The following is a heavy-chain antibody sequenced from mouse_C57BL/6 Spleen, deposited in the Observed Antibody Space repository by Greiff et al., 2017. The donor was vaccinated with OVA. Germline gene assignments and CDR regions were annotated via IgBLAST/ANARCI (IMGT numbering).Heavy chain of an antibody. V-gene: IGHV1-64*01. CDR1: GYTFTSYW. J-gene: IGHJ2*01. CDR3: ARLLTGYYFDY. Sequence: VQLQQPGAELVKPGASVKLSCKASGYTFTSYWMHWVKQRPGQGLEWIGMIHPNSGSTNYNEKFKSKATLTVDKSSSTAYMQLSSLTSEDSAVYYCARLLTGYYFDYWGQGTTLTVSS. CDR2: IHPNSGST. D-gene: IGHD4-1*01.